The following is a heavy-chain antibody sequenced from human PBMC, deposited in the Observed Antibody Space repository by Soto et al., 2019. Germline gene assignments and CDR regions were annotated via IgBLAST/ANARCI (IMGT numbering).Heavy chain of an antibody. D-gene: IGHD2-15*01. Sequence: ASVNVSCKTSGYIFTAYSMHWVRQAPGQGLEWMGVVNPSGGSAHYAQSFEGRATLTRDTSTSTFYMELSSLRSEDTAVYYCAREENCRGGTCYSEYFHHWGQGTLVTVSS. J-gene: IGHJ1*01. V-gene: IGHV1-46*01. CDR2: VNPSGGSA. CDR3: AREENCRGGTCYSEYFHH. CDR1: GYIFTAYS.